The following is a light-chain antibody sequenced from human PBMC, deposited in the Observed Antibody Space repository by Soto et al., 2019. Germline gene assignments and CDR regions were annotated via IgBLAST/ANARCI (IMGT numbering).Light chain of an antibody. V-gene: IGKV1-6*01. CDR2: AAS. Sequence: AIQVTQSPSSLSASVGDRVTITCRASQGIKNDLGWYQQTPGKSPKLLIYAASTLESGVPSRFSGSGSCTDFTLTIRSLPPEDSGTNYCFHDYTYPRTFGQGTKVDIK. CDR3: FHDYTYPRT. J-gene: IGKJ1*01. CDR1: QGIKND.